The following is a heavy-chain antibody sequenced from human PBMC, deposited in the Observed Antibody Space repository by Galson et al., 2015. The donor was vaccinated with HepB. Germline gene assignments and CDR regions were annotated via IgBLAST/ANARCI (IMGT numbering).Heavy chain of an antibody. CDR2: IKSKTDGGTT. D-gene: IGHD1-1*01. CDR3: TTGYLNCEHDY. V-gene: IGHV3-15*01. CDR1: GFTFSNAW. Sequence: SLRLFCAASGFTFSNAWMSWVRQAPGKGLEGVGRIKSKTDGGTTDYAAPVKGRFTISRDDSKNTLYLQMNSLKTEDTAVYYCTTGYLNCEHDYWGQGTLVTVSS. J-gene: IGHJ4*02.